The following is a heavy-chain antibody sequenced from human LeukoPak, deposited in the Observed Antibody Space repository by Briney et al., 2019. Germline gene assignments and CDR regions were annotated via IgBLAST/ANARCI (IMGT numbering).Heavy chain of an antibody. J-gene: IGHJ4*02. CDR2: INTDGSST. CDR3: TRGLLGIDY. Sequence: PGGSLRLSCAPSGFTFSNYWMHWVRQAPGKGLVWVSQINTDGSSTNYADYVKGRFTISRDNARNTLYLQMNSLRAGDTAVYYCTRGLLGIDYWGQGTLVTVSS. D-gene: IGHD2-8*02. CDR1: GFTFSNYW. V-gene: IGHV3-74*01.